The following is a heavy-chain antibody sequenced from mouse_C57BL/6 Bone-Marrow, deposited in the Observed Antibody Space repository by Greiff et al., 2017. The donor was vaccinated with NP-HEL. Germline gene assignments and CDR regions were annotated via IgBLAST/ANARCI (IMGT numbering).Heavy chain of an antibody. V-gene: IGHV1-69*01. CDR3: ARVTGRWYFDV. CDR1: GYTFTSYW. J-gene: IGHJ1*03. CDR2: IDPSDSYT. D-gene: IGHD4-1*01. Sequence: QVQLQQPGAELVMPGASVKLSCKASGYTFTSYWMHWVKQRPGQGLEWIGEIDPSDSYTNYNQKFKGKSTLTVDKSSSTAYMQLSSLTSEDSAVYYCARVTGRWYFDVWGTGTTVTVSS.